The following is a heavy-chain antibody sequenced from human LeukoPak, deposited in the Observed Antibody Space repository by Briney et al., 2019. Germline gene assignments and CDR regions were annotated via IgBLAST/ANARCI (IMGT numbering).Heavy chain of an antibody. J-gene: IGHJ3*02. CDR2: IYYSGST. Sequence: SETLSLTCTVSGGSISSYYWSWIRQPPGKGLEWIGYIYYSGSTNYNPSLKSRVTISVDTSKNQFSLKLSSVTAADTAVYYCARGGGVLCYYGSGSYNDAFDIWGQGTMVTVSS. V-gene: IGHV4-59*08. CDR3: ARGGGVLCYYGSGSYNDAFDI. D-gene: IGHD3-10*01. CDR1: GGSISSYY.